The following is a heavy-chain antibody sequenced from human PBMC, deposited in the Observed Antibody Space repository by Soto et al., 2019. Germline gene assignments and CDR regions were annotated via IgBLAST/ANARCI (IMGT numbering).Heavy chain of an antibody. CDR2: IYYSGST. CDR1: GGSISSSSYY. D-gene: IGHD6-6*01. J-gene: IGHJ4*02. CDR3: ARLGLGDSSSSYFY. Sequence: SETLSLTCTVSGGSISSSSYYWGWIRQPPGKGLEWIGSIYYSGSTYYNPSLKSRVTISVDTSKNQFSLKLSSVTAADTAVYYCARLGLGDSSSSYFYWGQGTLVTVSS. V-gene: IGHV4-39*01.